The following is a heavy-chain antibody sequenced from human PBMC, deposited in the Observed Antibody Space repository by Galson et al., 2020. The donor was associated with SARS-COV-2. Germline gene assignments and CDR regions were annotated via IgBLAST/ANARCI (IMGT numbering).Heavy chain of an antibody. D-gene: IGHD2-21*01. V-gene: IGHV3-30*18. CDR3: AKDWDIVVVRSVGMDV. CDR2: ISYDGINK. Sequence: GGSLRLSCAASGFTFRNYGMHWVRQAPGKGLEWVAVISYDGINKYYVDSVKGRFTISRDNSKNMLYLQMSSLRAEDTALYYCAKDWDIVVVRSVGMDVWGQGTTVTVSS. CDR1: GFTFRNYG. J-gene: IGHJ6*02.